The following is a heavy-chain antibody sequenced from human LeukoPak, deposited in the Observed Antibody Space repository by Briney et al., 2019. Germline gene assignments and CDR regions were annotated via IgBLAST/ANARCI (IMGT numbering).Heavy chain of an antibody. V-gene: IGHV1-18*01. CDR3: ARDPTLSIAAAGTEIDH. J-gene: IGHJ4*02. D-gene: IGHD6-13*01. CDR2: ISAYNGNT. CDR1: GYTFTSYG. Sequence: ASVKVSCKASGYTFTSYGISWVRQAPGQGLEWMGWISAYNGNTNYAQKLQGRVTMTTDTSTSTAYMELRSLRSDDTAVYYCARDPTLSIAAAGTEIDHWGQGTLVTVSS.